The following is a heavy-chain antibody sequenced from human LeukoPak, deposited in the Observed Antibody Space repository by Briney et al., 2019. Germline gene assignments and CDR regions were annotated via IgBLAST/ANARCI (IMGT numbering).Heavy chain of an antibody. CDR3: ARRYCGSTSCYRDYYYYGMDI. CDR2: ISSSGSTI. CDR1: GFTFSSYE. J-gene: IGHJ6*02. D-gene: IGHD2-2*01. V-gene: IGHV3-48*03. Sequence: GGSLRLSCAASGFTFSSYEMNWVRQAPGKGLEWVSYISSSGSTIYYADSVKGRFTISRDNAKNSLYLQMNSLRAEDTAVYYCARRYCGSTSCYRDYYYYGMDIWGQGTTVTVSS.